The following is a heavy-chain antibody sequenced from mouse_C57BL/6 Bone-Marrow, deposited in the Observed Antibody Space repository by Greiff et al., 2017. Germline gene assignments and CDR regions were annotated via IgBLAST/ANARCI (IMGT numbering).Heavy chain of an antibody. CDR1: GYAFTNYL. J-gene: IGHJ3*01. CDR2: INPGSGGT. D-gene: IGHD1-1*01. CDR3: ASHGYYGSSPWFAY. Sequence: QVQLQQSGAELVRPGTSVKVSCKASGYAFTNYLIEWVKQRPGQGLEWIGVINPGSGGTNYKEKFKGKATLTADKSSSTAYMQLSSLTSEDSAVYFCASHGYYGSSPWFAYWGQGTLVTVSA. V-gene: IGHV1-54*01.